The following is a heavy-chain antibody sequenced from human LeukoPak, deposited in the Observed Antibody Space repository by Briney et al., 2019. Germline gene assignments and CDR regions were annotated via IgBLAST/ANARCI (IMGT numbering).Heavy chain of an antibody. D-gene: IGHD3-10*01. V-gene: IGHV1-46*01. J-gene: IGHJ6*02. CDR3: ARFVAGARYYYGMDV. CDR2: INPSGGST. Sequence: ASVKVSCKTSGYTFTSYYMHWVRQAPGQGLEWMGIINPSGGSTTYAQRFQGRVTMTRDTSTSTAYMELSSLRSEDTAVYYCARFVAGARYYYGMDVWGQGTTVTVSS. CDR1: GYTFTSYY.